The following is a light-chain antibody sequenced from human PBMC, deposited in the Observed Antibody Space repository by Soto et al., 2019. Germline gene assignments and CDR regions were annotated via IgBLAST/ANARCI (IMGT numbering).Light chain of an antibody. CDR1: QSISSW. Sequence: DIQMTQSPSTLSASVGDRVTITCRASQSISSWLAWYQQKPGKAPKLLIYDASSLESGVPSRFSGSGSGTEFTLTISSLQPDDFATYYCQQYNSYPPRTFGQGTKGDIK. CDR2: DAS. CDR3: QQYNSYPPRT. V-gene: IGKV1-5*01. J-gene: IGKJ1*01.